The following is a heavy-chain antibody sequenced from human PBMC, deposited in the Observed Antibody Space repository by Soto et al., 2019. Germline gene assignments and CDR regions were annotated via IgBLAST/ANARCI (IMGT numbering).Heavy chain of an antibody. V-gene: IGHV1-69*12. Sequence: QVQLVQSGAEVKKPGSSVKVSCKASGGTFSSYASSWVRQAPGQGLEWMGGIIPIFGTANYAQKFQGRVTITADESTSTADMELSSLRSEDTAVYYFASHIYGYFPHYYHGMDVWGQGTTVTVSS. CDR3: ASHIYGYFPHYYHGMDV. CDR2: IIPIFGTA. CDR1: GGTFSSYA. D-gene: IGHD5-18*01. J-gene: IGHJ6*02.